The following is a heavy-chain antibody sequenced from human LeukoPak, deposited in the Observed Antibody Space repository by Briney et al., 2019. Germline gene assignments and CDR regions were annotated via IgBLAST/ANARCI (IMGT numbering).Heavy chain of an antibody. Sequence: SVKVSCKASGGTFSSYATSWVRPAPGQGLEWMGGIIPIFGTANYAQKFQGRVTITADESTSTAYMELSSLRSEDTAVYYCARVTYSSSWSPDYYYYMDVWGKGTTVTVSS. J-gene: IGHJ6*03. V-gene: IGHV1-69*01. CDR1: GGTFSSYA. D-gene: IGHD6-13*01. CDR3: ARVTYSSSWSPDYYYYMDV. CDR2: IIPIFGTA.